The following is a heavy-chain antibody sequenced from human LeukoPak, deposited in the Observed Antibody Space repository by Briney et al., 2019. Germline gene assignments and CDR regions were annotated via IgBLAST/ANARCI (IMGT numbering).Heavy chain of an antibody. CDR1: GFTLSTYA. V-gene: IGHV3-23*01. CDR2: TSSSDAGT. D-gene: IGHD3-9*01. Sequence: GGSLRLSCAASGFTLSTYAMSWVRQTPGKGLEWVAATSSSDAGTYHADSVRGRFTISRDNSKNTLYLQINSLRAEDTAVYYCARGGRYNILTGFRRDRHDAFDIWGQGTLVTVSS. CDR3: ARGGRYNILTGFRRDRHDAFDI. J-gene: IGHJ3*02.